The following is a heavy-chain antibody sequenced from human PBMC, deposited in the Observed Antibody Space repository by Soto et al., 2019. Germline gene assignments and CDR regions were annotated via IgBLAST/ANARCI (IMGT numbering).Heavy chain of an antibody. D-gene: IGHD6-13*01. CDR2: ISYDGSNK. V-gene: IGHV3-30-3*01. J-gene: IGHJ4*02. CDR1: GFTFSSSA. CDR3: EAAGTLAPNFDY. Sequence: LRLSCAASGFTFSSSAMHWVRQAPGKGLEWVAVISYDGSNKYYADSVKGRFTISRDNSKNTPYLQMNSLRAEDTAVYYCEAAGTLAPNFDYWGQGTLVTVSS.